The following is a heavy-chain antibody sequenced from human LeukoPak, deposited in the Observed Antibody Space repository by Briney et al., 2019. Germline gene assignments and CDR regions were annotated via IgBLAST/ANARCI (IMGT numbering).Heavy chain of an antibody. J-gene: IGHJ3*02. CDR1: GFTFSSYW. CDR2: IKQDGSEK. V-gene: IGHV3-7*01. CDR3: ARAPPIRHCSSTSCDGAFDI. Sequence: PGGSLRLSCAASGFTFSSYWMSWVRQAPGKGLEWVANIKQDGSEKHYVDSVKGRFTISRDNAKSSLYLQMNSLTAEDTAVYYCARAPPIRHCSSTSCDGAFDIWGQGTMVTVSS. D-gene: IGHD2-2*01.